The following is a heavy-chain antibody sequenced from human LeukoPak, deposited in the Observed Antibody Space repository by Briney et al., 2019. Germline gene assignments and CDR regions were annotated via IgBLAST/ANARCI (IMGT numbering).Heavy chain of an antibody. J-gene: IGHJ4*02. D-gene: IGHD2-15*01. CDR2: ISYDGSNK. V-gene: IGHV3-30*18. CDR1: GFTFSSYG. CDR3: AKDDRRYCSGGSCYSPAY. Sequence: GGSLRLSCAASGFTFSSYGMHWVRQAPGKGLEWVAVISYDGSNKYYADSVKGRFTISRDNSKNTLYLQMNSLRAEDTAVYYCAKDDRRYCSGGSCYSPAYWGQGTLVTVPS.